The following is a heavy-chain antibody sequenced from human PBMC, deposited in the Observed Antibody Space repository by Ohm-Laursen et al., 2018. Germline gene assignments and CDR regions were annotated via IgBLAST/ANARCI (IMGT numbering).Heavy chain of an antibody. CDR2: IYSSGSA. J-gene: IGHJ4*02. CDR1: GGAISSYY. Sequence: SDTLSLTCTISGGAISSYYWSWIRQPAGKGLEWIGRIYSSGSANYNPSLKSRVTMSVDTSNNQFSLNLNSVTAADTAVYYCARGDGSRPHFDYWGQGTLVTASS. D-gene: IGHD6-13*01. V-gene: IGHV4-4*07. CDR3: ARGDGSRPHFDY.